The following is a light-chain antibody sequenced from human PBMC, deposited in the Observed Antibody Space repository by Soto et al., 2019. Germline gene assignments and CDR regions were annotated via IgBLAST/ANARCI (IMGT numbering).Light chain of an antibody. J-gene: IGKJ5*01. CDR1: QSVSSN. CDR3: QQYDSSPIT. CDR2: GAS. Sequence: EIVMTQSPATLSVYPGERATLSCRASQSVSSNLAWYQQKPGQAPGLLVYGASTRATGIPARFSGSGAGTDFTLTISRLEPEDFAVYYCQQYDSSPITFGQGTRLEI. V-gene: IGKV3-15*01.